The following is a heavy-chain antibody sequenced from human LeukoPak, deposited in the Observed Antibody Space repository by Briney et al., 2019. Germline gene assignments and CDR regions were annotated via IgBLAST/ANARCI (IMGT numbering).Heavy chain of an antibody. CDR1: GFTFSSYG. D-gene: IGHD6-13*01. CDR3: AKDHIAAAGGAFDY. CDR2: ISYDGSNK. V-gene: IGHV3-30*18. Sequence: GGSLRLSCAASGFTFSSYGMHWVRQAPGKGLEWVAVISYDGSNKYYADSVKGRFTISRDNSKNTLYLQMNSLRAEDTAVYYCAKDHIAAAGGAFDYWGQGTLVTVSS. J-gene: IGHJ4*02.